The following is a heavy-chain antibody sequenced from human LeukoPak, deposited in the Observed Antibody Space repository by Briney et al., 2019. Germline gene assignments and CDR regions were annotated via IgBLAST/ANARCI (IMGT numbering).Heavy chain of an antibody. J-gene: IGHJ4*02. Sequence: GGSLRLSCAASGFTFSSYSMNWVRQAPGKGLEWVSSISSSSSYIYYADSVKGPFTISRDNAKNSLYLQMNSLRAEDTAVYYCARGVPPRGYSYGPLYFDYWGQGTLVTVSS. CDR1: GFTFSSYS. CDR2: ISSSSSYI. D-gene: IGHD5-18*01. CDR3: ARGVPPRGYSYGPLYFDY. V-gene: IGHV3-21*01.